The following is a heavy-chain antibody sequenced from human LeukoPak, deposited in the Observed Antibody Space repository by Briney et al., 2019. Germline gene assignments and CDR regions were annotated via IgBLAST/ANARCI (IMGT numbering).Heavy chain of an antibody. D-gene: IGHD3-16*01. J-gene: IGHJ4*02. CDR2: IKSSNT. V-gene: IGHV4-61*02. Sequence: SETLSLTCTVSGGSISSDRFYWTWVRQPAGKGLEWIGRIKSSNTNYNPSLKSRVSISLDTSTNQSSLKLSSLTAADTAVYYCARVPDWTYVPDYWGQGTLVTVSS. CDR3: ARVPDWTYVPDY. CDR1: GGSISSDRFY.